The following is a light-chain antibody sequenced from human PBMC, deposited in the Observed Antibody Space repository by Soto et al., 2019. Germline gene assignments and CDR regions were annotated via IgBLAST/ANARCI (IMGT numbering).Light chain of an antibody. CDR2: GAS. CDR3: QQYGSSPRT. CDR1: KSVSSIY. J-gene: IGKJ1*01. Sequence: EIVLTQSPATLSLSPGERATLSCRASKSVSSIYLAWYQQKPGQAPRLLIYGASSRATGIPDRFSGSGSGTDFTLTISRLEPEDFAVYYCQQYGSSPRTFGQGTKVEIK. V-gene: IGKV3-20*01.